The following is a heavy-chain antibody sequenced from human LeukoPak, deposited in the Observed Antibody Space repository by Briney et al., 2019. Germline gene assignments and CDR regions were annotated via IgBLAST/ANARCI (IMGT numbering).Heavy chain of an antibody. D-gene: IGHD6-19*01. J-gene: IGHJ4*02. V-gene: IGHV3-43D*03. CDR2: ISWDGGST. CDR1: GFTFDDYA. Sequence: GGSLRLSCAASGFTFDDYAMHWVRQAPGKGLEWVSLISWDGGSTYYADSVKGRFTISRDNSKNSLYLQMNSLRAEDTALYYCAKVKEQWLERYYFDYWGQGTLVTVSS. CDR3: AKVKEQWLERYYFDY.